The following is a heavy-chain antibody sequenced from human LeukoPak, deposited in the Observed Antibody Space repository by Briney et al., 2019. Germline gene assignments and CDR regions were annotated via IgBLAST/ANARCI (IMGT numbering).Heavy chain of an antibody. CDR1: GGSISNYY. CDR3: ATAEDSSGWYLGY. Sequence: PSETLSLTCTVSGGSISNYYWSWIRQPPGKGLEWIGYIYYSGSTNYNPSLKSRVTISVDTSKNQLSLRLYSVTAADTAVYYCATAEDSSGWYLGYWGQGTLVTVSS. CDR2: IYYSGST. J-gene: IGHJ4*02. V-gene: IGHV4-59*01. D-gene: IGHD6-19*01.